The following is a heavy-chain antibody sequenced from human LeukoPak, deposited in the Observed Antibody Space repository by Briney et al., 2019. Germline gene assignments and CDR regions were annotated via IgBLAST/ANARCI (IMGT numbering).Heavy chain of an antibody. CDR3: ARLGGDFTSIWYFDL. CDR1: GDSISSSSYY. Sequence: SETLSLTCTVSGDSISSSSYYWGWIRQPPGKGLEWIGNIYYTGGTYYNPSLKSRVTISVNTSKNQFSLKPSSVTAADTAVYYCARLGGDFTSIWYFDLWGRGTLVTVSS. D-gene: IGHD2-21*02. V-gene: IGHV4-39*01. CDR2: IYYTGGT. J-gene: IGHJ2*01.